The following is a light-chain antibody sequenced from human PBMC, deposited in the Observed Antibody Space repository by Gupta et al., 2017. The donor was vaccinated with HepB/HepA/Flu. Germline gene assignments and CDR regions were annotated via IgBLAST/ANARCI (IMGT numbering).Light chain of an antibody. V-gene: IGKV1-39*01. J-gene: IGKJ1*01. Sequence: DIQMTQSPSSLSASVGDRVTITCRANQSISSYLNWYQQKPGKAPKLLIYAASNLQNGVPSRFSGRGSGTDFPLTSSVLQPEDFANYCCQQSYSTPWTFGQGTKVEIK. CDR1: QSISSY. CDR3: QQSYSTPWT. CDR2: AAS.